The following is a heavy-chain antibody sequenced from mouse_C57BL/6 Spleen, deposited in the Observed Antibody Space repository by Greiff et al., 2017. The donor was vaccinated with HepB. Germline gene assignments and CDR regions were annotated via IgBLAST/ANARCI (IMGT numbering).Heavy chain of an antibody. D-gene: IGHD1-1*01. CDR2: IVPANGNT. J-gene: IGHJ3*01. CDR3: ARSYGSSAWFAY. Sequence: VHVKQSVAELVRPGASVKLSCTASGFNIKNTYMHWVKQRPEQGLEWIGRIVPANGNTKYAPKFKGKATITADTSSNTAYLQLSSLTSEDTAIYYCARSYGSSAWFAYWGQGTLVTVSA. V-gene: IGHV14-3*01. CDR1: GFNIKNTY.